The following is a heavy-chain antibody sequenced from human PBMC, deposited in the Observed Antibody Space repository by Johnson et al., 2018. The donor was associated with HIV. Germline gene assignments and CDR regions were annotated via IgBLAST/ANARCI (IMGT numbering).Heavy chain of an antibody. Sequence: QLVESGGGLVQPGRSLRLSCAASGFSFDDYGMHWVRQAPGKGLQWVSGISWNSGSIGYADSVKGRFILSRDNSRITYLQMNSLRAEDTAFYYCARAPEVRGIDAFDIWGQGTMVTVS. CDR1: GFSFDDYG. CDR3: ARAPEVRGIDAFDI. J-gene: IGHJ3*02. CDR2: ISWNSGSI. D-gene: IGHD3-10*01. V-gene: IGHV3-9*01.